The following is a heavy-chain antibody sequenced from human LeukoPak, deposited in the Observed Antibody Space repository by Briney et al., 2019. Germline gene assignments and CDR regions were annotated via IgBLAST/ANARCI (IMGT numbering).Heavy chain of an antibody. D-gene: IGHD3-10*01. CDR1: GYTFTGYY. V-gene: IGHV1-2*02. Sequence: ASVKVSCKASGYTFTGYYIHWVRQAPGQGLEWMGWINPNSGGTNYAQKFQGRVTMTRDTSISTAYMELSRLRSDGTAVYYCARDLAYGSGSYYYYYMDVWGKGTTVTISS. CDR2: INPNSGGT. J-gene: IGHJ6*03. CDR3: ARDLAYGSGSYYYYYMDV.